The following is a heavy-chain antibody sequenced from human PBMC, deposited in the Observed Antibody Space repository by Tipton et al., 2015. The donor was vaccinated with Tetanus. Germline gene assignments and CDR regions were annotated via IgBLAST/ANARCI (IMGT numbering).Heavy chain of an antibody. Sequence: QLVQSGAEVKKPGASVKVSCKASGYTLTNYGINWVRQAPGQGLEWMGWDSGHSGNTVSARKVQSRVTMTTDTSTNTAYLELRSLRSDDTAVYFCARLVKQWLVPEDYWGQGTQITVSS. CDR2: DSGHSGNT. J-gene: IGHJ4*02. CDR1: GYTLTNYG. CDR3: ARLVKQWLVPEDY. D-gene: IGHD5-12*01. V-gene: IGHV1-18*01.